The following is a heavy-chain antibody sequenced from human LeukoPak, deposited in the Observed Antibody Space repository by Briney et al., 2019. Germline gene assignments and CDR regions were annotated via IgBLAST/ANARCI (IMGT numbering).Heavy chain of an antibody. CDR3: VRTHSSGYYYFDS. V-gene: IGHV3-74*01. Sequence: GGSLRLSCAASGFTFSSYWMHWVRQGPGKGLVWVSRIYSDGSRTTYADSVKGRFTISGDNAKNTLYLQMNSLRAEDAAVYYCVRTHSSGYYYFDSWGQGTLVTVSS. D-gene: IGHD3-22*01. CDR2: IYSDGSRT. CDR1: GFTFSSYW. J-gene: IGHJ4*02.